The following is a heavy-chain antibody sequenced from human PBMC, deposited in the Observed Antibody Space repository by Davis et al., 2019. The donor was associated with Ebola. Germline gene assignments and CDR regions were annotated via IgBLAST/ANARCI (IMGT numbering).Heavy chain of an antibody. Sequence: PGGSLRLSCTDSVITFSSYAMTWVRQAPGKGLEWVSAISGSGGSTYYADSVKGRFTISRDNSKKTLYLQMNSLRDEDTAVYYCASSRSSWYAYYFDYWGQGTLVTVSS. V-gene: IGHV3-23*01. J-gene: IGHJ4*02. D-gene: IGHD6-13*01. CDR1: VITFSSYA. CDR2: ISGSGGST. CDR3: ASSRSSWYAYYFDY.